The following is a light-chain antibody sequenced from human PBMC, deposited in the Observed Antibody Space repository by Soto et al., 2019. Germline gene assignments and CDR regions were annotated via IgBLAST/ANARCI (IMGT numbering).Light chain of an antibody. Sequence: EIVMTQSPATLSVSPGERATLSCRASQSVSSSLAWYQQNPGQAPRLLIYVASTRATGIPARFSGSGSGTEFTLPISSLQSEDFAVYYYQQYNDWPPWTFGQGTKVEIK. CDR2: VAS. J-gene: IGKJ1*01. CDR1: QSVSSS. V-gene: IGKV3-15*01. CDR3: QQYNDWPPWT.